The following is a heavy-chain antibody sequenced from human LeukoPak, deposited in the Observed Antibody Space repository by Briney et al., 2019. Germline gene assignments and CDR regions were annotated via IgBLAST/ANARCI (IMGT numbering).Heavy chain of an antibody. CDR1: GFTFSSYA. CDR2: ITASGGNT. J-gene: IGHJ4*02. D-gene: IGHD5-18*01. Sequence: GGSLRLSCAASGFTFSSYAMGWVRQAPGKGLEWVSAITASGGNTYCADSVKGRFTISRDNSKNTLYLQVNSLRAEDTAVYYCAKGNGYSYGRYYFDYWGQGTLVTVSS. CDR3: AKGNGYSYGRYYFDY. V-gene: IGHV3-23*01.